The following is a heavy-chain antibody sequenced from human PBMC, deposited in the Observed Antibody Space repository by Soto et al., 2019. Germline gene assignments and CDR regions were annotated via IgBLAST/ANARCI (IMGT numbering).Heavy chain of an antibody. Sequence: QVQLVQSGAGVKKPGASVKVSCKASGYTFTGYYMHWVRQAPGQGLEWMGWINPNSGGTNYAQKFQGWVTMTRDTSISAAYMELSRLRSDDTAVYYCARGPDIAAAGRFDYWGQGTLVTVSS. CDR1: GYTFTGYY. CDR2: INPNSGGT. J-gene: IGHJ4*02. D-gene: IGHD6-13*01. V-gene: IGHV1-2*04. CDR3: ARGPDIAAAGRFDY.